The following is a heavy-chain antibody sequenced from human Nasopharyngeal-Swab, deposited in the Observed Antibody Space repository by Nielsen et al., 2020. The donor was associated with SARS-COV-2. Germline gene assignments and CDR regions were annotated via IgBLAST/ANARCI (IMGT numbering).Heavy chain of an antibody. J-gene: IGHJ3*02. Sequence: SLKISCAASGFTFDDYAMHWVRQAPGKGLEWVAGISWNSASIGYADSLKGRFTISRDNAKNSLFLQMSSLRAEDTALYYCAKDTGIVAVPATWNTFDIWGQGTMVTVSS. V-gene: IGHV3-9*01. D-gene: IGHD2-2*01. CDR2: ISWNSASI. CDR3: AKDTGIVAVPATWNTFDI. CDR1: GFTFDDYA.